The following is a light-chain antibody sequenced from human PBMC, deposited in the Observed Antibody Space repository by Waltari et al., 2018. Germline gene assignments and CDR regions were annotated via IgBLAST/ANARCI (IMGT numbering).Light chain of an antibody. V-gene: IGKV3-11*01. Sequence: DIILTQSPATLALSPGDRATLSCRASPSVDNYLAWYQQKPGQSPRLLIYDASNRAIGIPGRFTGSGSGTDFTLTISSLEPEDFAVYYCQQRSVWPTFGGGTKVEIK. J-gene: IGKJ4*01. CDR1: PSVDNY. CDR3: QQRSVWPT. CDR2: DAS.